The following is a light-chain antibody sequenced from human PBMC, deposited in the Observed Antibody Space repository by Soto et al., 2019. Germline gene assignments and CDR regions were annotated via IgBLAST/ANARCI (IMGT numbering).Light chain of an antibody. J-gene: IGKJ5*01. V-gene: IGKV3-20*01. CDR3: QQYGSPIT. CDR2: GAS. Sequence: EIVLTQSPGTLSLSPGERATLSCRASQSVSTYFAWYQQKPGQAPRLLIYGASSRDTGIPDRFSGSGSGTDFTLTISRLEPADFAVYYCQQYGSPITFGQGTRLEIK. CDR1: QSVSTY.